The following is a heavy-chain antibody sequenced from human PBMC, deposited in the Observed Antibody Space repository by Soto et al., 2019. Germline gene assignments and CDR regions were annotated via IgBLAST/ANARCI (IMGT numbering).Heavy chain of an antibody. J-gene: IGHJ4*02. V-gene: IGHV3-23*01. CDR2: ITGGGGST. Sequence: PGGSLRLSCAASGFAVSTYAMSWVRKTPGKGLEWVSTITGGGGSTYYADAVKGRFTISRDNFRNTLYLQMSSLRGDDTAVYFCATDPVAVTGSFIDSWGQGTLVTVSS. D-gene: IGHD2-21*02. CDR3: ATDPVAVTGSFIDS. CDR1: GFAVSTYA.